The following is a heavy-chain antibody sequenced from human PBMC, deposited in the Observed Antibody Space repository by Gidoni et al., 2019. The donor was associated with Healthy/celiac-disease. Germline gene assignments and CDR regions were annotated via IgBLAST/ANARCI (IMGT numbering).Heavy chain of an antibody. CDR1: GFTFSSSG. V-gene: IGHV3-30*18. J-gene: IGHJ4*02. D-gene: IGHD2-15*01. Sequence: QVHLVEPGGGVVQHGRYLGLSCAAAGFTFSSSGMLWVRQAPGKGLEWVAVISYDGINKYYAVSVKGRFTISRDNSKNTLYLQMNSLRAEDTAVYYCAKDFTRCSGGICSPLSYYFDYWGQVTLVTVSS. CDR3: AKDFTRCSGGICSPLSYYFDY. CDR2: ISYDGINK.